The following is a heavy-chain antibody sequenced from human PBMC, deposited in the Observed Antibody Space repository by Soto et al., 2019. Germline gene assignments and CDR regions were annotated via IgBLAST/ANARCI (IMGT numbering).Heavy chain of an antibody. J-gene: IGHJ4*02. CDR1: GFTFSSYG. D-gene: IGHD4-17*01. CDR3: ARRYGPGFDY. CDR2: ISYDGSNK. Sequence: GGSLRLSCAASGFTFSSYGMHWVRQAPGKGLEWVAVISYDGSNKYYADSVKGRFTISRDNSKNTLYLQMNSLRAEDTAVYYCARRYGPGFDYWGQGTLVTVSS. V-gene: IGHV3-30*03.